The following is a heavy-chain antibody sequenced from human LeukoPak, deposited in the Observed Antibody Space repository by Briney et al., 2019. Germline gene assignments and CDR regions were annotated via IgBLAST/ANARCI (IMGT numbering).Heavy chain of an antibody. J-gene: IGHJ4*02. D-gene: IGHD6-13*01. CDR2: ISSSSSTI. CDR3: ARESSSSWRDFDY. CDR1: GFTFSSYS. Sequence: GGSLRLSCAASGFTFSSYSMNWVRQAPGKGLEWVSYISSSSSTIYYADSVKGRFTISRENAKNSLYLQMNSLRAEDTAVYYCARESSSSWRDFDYWGQGTLVTVSS. V-gene: IGHV3-48*01.